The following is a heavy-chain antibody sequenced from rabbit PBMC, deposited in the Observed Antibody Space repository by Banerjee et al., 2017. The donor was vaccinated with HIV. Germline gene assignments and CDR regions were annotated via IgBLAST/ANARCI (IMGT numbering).Heavy chain of an antibody. J-gene: IGHJ4*01. D-gene: IGHD2-1*01. Sequence: QEQLVESGGGLVQPEGSLTLTCTASGFSYMCWVRQAPGKGLEWIGCIDTDWDSAFYASWVISRFTISKTSSTTVTLQMTSLTAADTATYFCARYRHDYGVALDLWGPGTLVTVS. CDR1: GFSY. V-gene: IGHV1S45*01. CDR2: IDTDWDSA. CDR3: ARYRHDYGVALDL.